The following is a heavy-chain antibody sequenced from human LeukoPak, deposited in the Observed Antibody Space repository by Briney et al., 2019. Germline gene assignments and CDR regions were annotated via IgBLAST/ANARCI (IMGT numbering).Heavy chain of an antibody. Sequence: ASVKVSCKTSGYTFTSYYIHWVRQAPGQGLEWMGIINPSGGSTNYAQKLQGRVTMTTDTSTSTAYMELRSLRSDDTAVYYCAREAGGSSYWGQGTLVTVSS. D-gene: IGHD1-26*01. V-gene: IGHV1-46*01. CDR1: GYTFTSYY. CDR3: AREAGGSSY. CDR2: INPSGGST. J-gene: IGHJ4*02.